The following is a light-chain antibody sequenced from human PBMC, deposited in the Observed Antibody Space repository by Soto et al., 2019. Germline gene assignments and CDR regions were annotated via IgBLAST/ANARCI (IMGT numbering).Light chain of an antibody. J-gene: IGKJ4*01. Sequence: DFRTTQAPTTLSASVGDRFTITCRASQSISSWLAWYQQKPGKAPKLLIYDASSLESGVPSRFSGSGSGTEFTLTISSLQHEDFATYSCQQYNSFVGGTKVDIK. CDR1: QSISSW. V-gene: IGKV1-5*01. CDR3: QQYNS. CDR2: DAS.